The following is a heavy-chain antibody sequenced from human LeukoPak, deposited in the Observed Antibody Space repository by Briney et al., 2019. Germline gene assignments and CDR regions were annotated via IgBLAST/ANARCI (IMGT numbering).Heavy chain of an antibody. D-gene: IGHD3-22*01. CDR3: ASRYDSSGEFVDY. CDR1: GGTFSSYA. J-gene: IGHJ4*02. V-gene: IGHV1-69*13. Sequence: SVKASCKASGGTFSSYAISWVRQAPGQGLEWMGGIIPIFGTANYAQKFQGRVTITADESTSTAYMELSSLRSEDTAVYYCASRYDSSGEFVDYWGQGTPVTVSS. CDR2: IIPIFGTA.